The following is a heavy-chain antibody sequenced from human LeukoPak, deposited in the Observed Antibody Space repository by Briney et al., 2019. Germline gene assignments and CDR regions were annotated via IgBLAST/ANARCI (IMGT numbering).Heavy chain of an antibody. V-gene: IGHV4-39*01. CDR2: IYYSGST. J-gene: IGHJ6*02. CDR1: GGSISSGGYS. D-gene: IGHD5-18*01. Sequence: SETLSLTCAVSGGSISSGGYSWSWIRQPPGKGLEWIGSIYYSGSTYYNPSLKSRVTISVDTSKNQFSLKLSSVTAADTAVYYCARQSNVDTAMITYYYYGMDVWGQGTTVTVSS. CDR3: ARQSNVDTAMITYYYYGMDV.